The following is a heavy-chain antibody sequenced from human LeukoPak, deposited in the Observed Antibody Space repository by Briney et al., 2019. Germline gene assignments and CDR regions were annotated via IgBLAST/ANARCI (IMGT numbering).Heavy chain of an antibody. D-gene: IGHD6-19*01. CDR3: ARAYPRSGWLDY. CDR2: IYPGDSDT. Sequence: GGALKISCKGSGCSFTSYWIGWVRQMPGKGLEGMGIIYPGDSDTRYSPSFQGQVTISADKSISTAYLQWSSLKASDTAMYYCARAYPRSGWLDYWGQGTLVTVSS. J-gene: IGHJ4*02. CDR1: GCSFTSYW. V-gene: IGHV5-51*01.